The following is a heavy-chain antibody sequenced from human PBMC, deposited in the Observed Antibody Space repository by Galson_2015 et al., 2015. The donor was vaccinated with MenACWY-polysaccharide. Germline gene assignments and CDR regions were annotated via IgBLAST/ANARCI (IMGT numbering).Heavy chain of an antibody. CDR1: GFTFRSFA. D-gene: IGHD6-13*01. J-gene: IGHJ4*02. V-gene: IGHV3-30-3*01. Sequence: SLRLSCAASGFTFRSFAMHWVRQAPGKGLEWVAVTSFDGGIQYYADSVKGRFTISRDNSKNTLSLQMNSLRVEDTAVYFCARAYTNSWHTFDSWGQGTLVIVSS. CDR3: ARAYTNSWHTFDS. CDR2: TSFDGGIQ.